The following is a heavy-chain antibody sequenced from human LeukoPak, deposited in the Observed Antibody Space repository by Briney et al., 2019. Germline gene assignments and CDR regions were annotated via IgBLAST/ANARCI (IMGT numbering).Heavy chain of an antibody. J-gene: IGHJ4*02. CDR3: ARGGGYAIPIGY. CDR2: IYHSGST. Sequence: SETLSLTCPLSGGSISTYYWNWIRQPPGKGLEWIGYIYHSGSTNYNPSLKSRVTISVDTSKNQFSLKLSSVTAADTAVYYCARGGGYAIPIGYWGQGALVTVSS. D-gene: IGHD5-12*01. CDR1: GGSISTYY. V-gene: IGHV4-59*01.